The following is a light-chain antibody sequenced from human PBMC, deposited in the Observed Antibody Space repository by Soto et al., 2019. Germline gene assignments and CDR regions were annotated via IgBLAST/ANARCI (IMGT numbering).Light chain of an antibody. CDR2: DTY. CDR1: QNIRNF. Sequence: DIVLTQSPATLSLSPGDTATLSCRANQNIRNFLPSYQQKPGQAPRLLIYDTYNRATGVPARFSGSGSGTDFTLTISSLEPEDFAVYYCHQRSNWPLTFGRGTKVEIK. J-gene: IGKJ4*01. CDR3: HQRSNWPLT. V-gene: IGKV3-11*01.